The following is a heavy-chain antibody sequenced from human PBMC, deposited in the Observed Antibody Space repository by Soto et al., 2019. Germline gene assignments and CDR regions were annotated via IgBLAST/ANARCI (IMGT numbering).Heavy chain of an antibody. Sequence: GGSLRLSCAASGFTFTNAWMNWVRQAPGKGLEWVGRVKSKPDGGTTDYAAPVKGRFTISRDDSKNTVYLQMNSLKTEDTAVYYCTTEVAAAGTDDYWGQGTLVTVSS. J-gene: IGHJ4*02. D-gene: IGHD6-13*01. CDR1: GFTFTNAW. V-gene: IGHV3-15*01. CDR3: TTEVAAAGTDDY. CDR2: VKSKPDGGTT.